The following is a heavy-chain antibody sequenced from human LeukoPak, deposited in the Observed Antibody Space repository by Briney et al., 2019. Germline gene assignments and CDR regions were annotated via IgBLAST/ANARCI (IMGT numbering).Heavy chain of an antibody. CDR1: GFTFSSYW. Sequence: GGSLRLSCAASGFTFSSYWMHWVRQAPGKGLVWVSHINSDGSSTSYADSVKGRFTISRDNAKNTLYLQMNSLRAEDTAVYYCARDRTRGYYFDYWGQGTLVTVSS. D-gene: IGHD3-16*01. J-gene: IGHJ4*02. V-gene: IGHV3-74*01. CDR2: INSDGSST. CDR3: ARDRTRGYYFDY.